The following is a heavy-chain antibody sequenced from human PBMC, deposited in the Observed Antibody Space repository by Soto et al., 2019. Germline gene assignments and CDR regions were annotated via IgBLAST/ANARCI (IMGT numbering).Heavy chain of an antibody. CDR3: ARGTIVASYYFDY. D-gene: IGHD5-12*01. V-gene: IGHV4-31*11. J-gene: IGHJ4*02. Sequence: SETLSLTCAVSGASIKTGGYYWTWIRQDPGKGLEWIGYVYYSGTTYYNPSLKSRVTISADMSKNQFSLKLSSVTAADTAVYYCARGTIVASYYFDYWGQGTLVTVSS. CDR1: GASIKTGGYY. CDR2: VYYSGTT.